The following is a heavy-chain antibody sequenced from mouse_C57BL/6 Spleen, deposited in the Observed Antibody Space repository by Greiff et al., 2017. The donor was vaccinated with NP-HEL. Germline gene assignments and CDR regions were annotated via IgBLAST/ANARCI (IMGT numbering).Heavy chain of an antibody. Sequence: DVMLVESGGGLVKPGGSLKLSCAASGFTFSSYTMSWVRQTPEKRLEWVATISGGGGNTYYPDSVKGRFTISRDNAKNTLYLQMSSLRSEDTALYYCARGGTTVAYAMDYWGQGTSVTVSS. V-gene: IGHV5-9*01. CDR2: ISGGGGNT. CDR3: ARGGTTVAYAMDY. D-gene: IGHD1-1*01. CDR1: GFTFSSYT. J-gene: IGHJ4*01.